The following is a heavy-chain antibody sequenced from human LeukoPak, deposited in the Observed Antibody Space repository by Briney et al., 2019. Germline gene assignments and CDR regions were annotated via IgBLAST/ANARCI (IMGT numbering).Heavy chain of an antibody. J-gene: IGHJ4*02. CDR2: IYPGDSDT. Sequence: GESLKISCKGSGYSFTNYWIGWVRQMPEKGLEWIGIIYPGDSDTRYSPSFQGQVTISADKSISTSSLQWSSLKASDSAIYYCARAKVRGAITPPFDYWGQGTLVTVSS. CDR1: GYSFTNYW. CDR3: ARAKVRGAITPPFDY. V-gene: IGHV5-51*01. D-gene: IGHD3-10*01.